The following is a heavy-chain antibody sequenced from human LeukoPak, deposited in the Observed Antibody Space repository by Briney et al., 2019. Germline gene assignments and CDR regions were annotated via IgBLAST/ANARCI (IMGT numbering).Heavy chain of an antibody. D-gene: IGHD5-24*01. CDR3: ARESSRGGYNPGPFDI. CDR1: GGTFSSYA. J-gene: IGHJ3*02. CDR2: IIPILGIA. V-gene: IGHV1-69*04. Sequence: ASVKVSCKASGGTFSSYAISWVRQAPGQGLEWMGRIIPILGIANYAQKFQGRGTITADKSTSTAYMELSSLRSEDTAVYYCARESSRGGYNPGPFDIWGQGTMVTVSS.